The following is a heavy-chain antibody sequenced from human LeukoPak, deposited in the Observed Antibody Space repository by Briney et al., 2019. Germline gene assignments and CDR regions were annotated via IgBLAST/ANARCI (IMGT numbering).Heavy chain of an antibody. CDR1: GFTVSSDY. J-gene: IGHJ4*02. V-gene: IGHV3-53*01. CDR2: IYTVGTT. CDR3: ARFCTGGVCSKGFDY. Sequence: GCLSLSCAASGFTVSSDYMTWVRQAPGKGLEWVSIIYTVGTTYYADSVKGRFTISRDDSKNTLNLQMNRLRAEDTAVYYCARFCTGGVCSKGFDYWGQGTLVSVSS. D-gene: IGHD2-8*02.